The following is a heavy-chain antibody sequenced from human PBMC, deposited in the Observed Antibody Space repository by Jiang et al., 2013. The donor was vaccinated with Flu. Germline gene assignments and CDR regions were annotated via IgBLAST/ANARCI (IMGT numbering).Heavy chain of an antibody. CDR3: ARSVNRSQWELVPGRIVIRAFDI. CDR1: GGSISSSSYY. Sequence: PGLVKPSETLSLTCTVSGGSISSSSYYWGWIRQPPGKGLEWIGSIYYSGSTYYNPSLKSRVTISVDTSKNQFSLKLSSVTAADTAVYYCARSVNRSQWELVPGRIVIRAFDIWGQGTMVTVSS. CDR2: IYYSGST. J-gene: IGHJ3*02. V-gene: IGHV4-39*01. D-gene: IGHD1-26*01.